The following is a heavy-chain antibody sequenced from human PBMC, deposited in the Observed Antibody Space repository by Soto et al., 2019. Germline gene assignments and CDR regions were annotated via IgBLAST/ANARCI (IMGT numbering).Heavy chain of an antibody. CDR3: ARDPLWGTAMVLWYFDL. CDR1: GFTFSSYA. D-gene: IGHD5-18*01. Sequence: QVQLVESGGGVVQPGRSLRLSCAAYGFTFSSYAMHWVRQAPGKGLEWVAVISYDGSNKYYADSVKGRFTISRDNSNNTLYLQMNSLRAEDTAVYYCARDPLWGTAMVLWYFDLWGRGTLLTVSS. J-gene: IGHJ2*01. V-gene: IGHV3-30-3*01. CDR2: ISYDGSNK.